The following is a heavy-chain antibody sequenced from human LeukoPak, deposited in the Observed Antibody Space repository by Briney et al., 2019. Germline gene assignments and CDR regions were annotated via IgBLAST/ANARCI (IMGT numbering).Heavy chain of an antibody. CDR3: AKDRSMGTYYTFDH. CDR1: EFSFSTYW. J-gene: IGHJ4*02. V-gene: IGHV3-23*01. CDR2: ISGSGVMT. Sequence: AGSLRLSCAASEFSFSTYWMTWVRQAPGKGRGWVATISGSGVMTYYADSVKGRFTVSGDNSKNTLYLQMSSLTAADTAVYYCAKDRSMGTYYTFDHWGQGTLVTVSS. D-gene: IGHD1-26*01.